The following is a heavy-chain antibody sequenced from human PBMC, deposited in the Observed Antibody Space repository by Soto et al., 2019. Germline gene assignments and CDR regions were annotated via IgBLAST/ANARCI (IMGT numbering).Heavy chain of an antibody. V-gene: IGHV4-59*01. CDR1: GGSISSYY. Sequence: QVQLQESGPGLVKPSETLSLTCTVSGGSISSYYWSWIRQPPGKGLEWIGYIYYSGSTNYNPSLNSRVTISVDTSKNQFSRKLSSVTAADTAVYYCARGAQAAGTGDPNWFDPWGQGTLVTVSS. D-gene: IGHD6-13*01. CDR3: ARGAQAAGTGDPNWFDP. J-gene: IGHJ5*02. CDR2: IYYSGST.